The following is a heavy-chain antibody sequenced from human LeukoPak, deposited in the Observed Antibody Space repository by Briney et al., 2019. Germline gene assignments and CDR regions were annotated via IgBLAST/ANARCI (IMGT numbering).Heavy chain of an antibody. CDR2: IYHSGST. CDR1: GGSISSSSYY. CDR3: AREEQSLDNWFDP. D-gene: IGHD6-19*01. Sequence: PSETLSLTCTVSGGSISSSSYYWGWIRQPPGKGLEWIGSIYHSGSTYYNPSLKSRVTISVDTSKNQFSLKLSSVTAADTAVYYCAREEQSLDNWFDPWGQGTLVTVSS. J-gene: IGHJ5*02. V-gene: IGHV4-39*07.